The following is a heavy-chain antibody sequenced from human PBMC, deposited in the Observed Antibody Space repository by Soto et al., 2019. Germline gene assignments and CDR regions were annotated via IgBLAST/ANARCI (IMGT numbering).Heavy chain of an antibody. D-gene: IGHD3-10*01. V-gene: IGHV1-69*01. J-gene: IGHJ5*02. CDR1: GGTFSSYA. CDR3: AREGVEFGEPPGWFDP. Sequence: QVQLVQSGAEVKKPGSSVKVSCKASGGTFSSYAISWVRQAPGQGLEWMGGIIPIFGTANYAQKFQGRVTITADEATSPAYMELSSLRSEDTAVYYCAREGVEFGEPPGWFDPWGQGTLVTVSS. CDR2: IIPIFGTA.